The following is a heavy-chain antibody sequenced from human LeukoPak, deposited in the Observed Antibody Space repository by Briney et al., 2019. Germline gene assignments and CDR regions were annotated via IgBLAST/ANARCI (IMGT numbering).Heavy chain of an antibody. J-gene: IGHJ5*02. Sequence: ASVKVSCKASGYTFTSYYMHWVRQAPGQGLEWMGIINPSGGSTSYAQKFQGRVTMTRDMSTSTVYMELSSLRSEDTAVYYCARGHSSSWGRVRFDPWGQGTLVTVSS. V-gene: IGHV1-46*01. CDR1: GYTFTSYY. D-gene: IGHD6-13*01. CDR2: INPSGGST. CDR3: ARGHSSSWGRVRFDP.